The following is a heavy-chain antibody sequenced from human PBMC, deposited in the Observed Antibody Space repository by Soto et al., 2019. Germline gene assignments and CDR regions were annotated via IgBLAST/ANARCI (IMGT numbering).Heavy chain of an antibody. D-gene: IGHD3-22*01. CDR1: GYTFTGYY. V-gene: IGHV1-2*04. CDR2: INPNSGGT. CDR3: ARDSTHYYDSSGGTEYFQH. J-gene: IGHJ1*01. Sequence: ASVKVSCKASGYTFTGYYMHWVRQAPGQGLEWMGWINPNSGGTNYAQKFQGWVTMTRDTSISTVYMELSRLRSDDTAVYYCARDSTHYYDSSGGTEYFQHWGQGTLVTVSS.